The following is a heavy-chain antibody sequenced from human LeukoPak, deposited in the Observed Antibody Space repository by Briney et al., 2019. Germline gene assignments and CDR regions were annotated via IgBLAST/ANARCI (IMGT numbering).Heavy chain of an antibody. J-gene: IGHJ4*02. CDR2: VHLDGRT. CDR3: AREGGPYRPLDY. V-gene: IGHV4-4*02. Sequence: SETLSLTCGVSGGSISFTNWWTWVRQPPGKGLEWIGEVHLDGRTNYNPSLQSRLTMSVDFSENHISLKLTSVTAADTAVYYCAREGGPYRPLDYSGQGTLVTVSS. CDR1: GGSISFTNW.